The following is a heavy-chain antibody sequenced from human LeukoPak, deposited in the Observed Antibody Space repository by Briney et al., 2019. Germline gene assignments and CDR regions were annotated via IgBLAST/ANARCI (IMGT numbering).Heavy chain of an antibody. CDR1: GLTVSSNY. CDR3: AKRSRGSFRGASAFDY. D-gene: IGHD1-26*01. CDR2: IYNGGST. J-gene: IGHJ4*02. V-gene: IGHV3-53*01. Sequence: GGSLRLSCAASGLTVSSNYMSWVRQPPGKGLEWVSVIYNGGSTNYADSLRGRFTISRDNSNNTLYLQMNSLRVEDTAVYYCAKRSRGSFRGASAFDYWGQGTVVTVSS.